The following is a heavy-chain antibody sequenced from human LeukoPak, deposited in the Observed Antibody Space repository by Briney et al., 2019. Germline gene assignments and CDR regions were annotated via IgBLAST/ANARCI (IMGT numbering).Heavy chain of an antibody. V-gene: IGHV3-30-3*01. CDR3: ARDIGEAGVESLDY. CDR2: ISYDGSNK. CDR1: GFTFSSYA. J-gene: IGHJ4*02. Sequence: QPGRSLRLSCAASGFTFSSYAMHWVRQAPGKGLEWVAVISYDGSNKYYADSVKGRFTISRDNSKNTLYLQMNSLRAEDTAVYYYARDIGEAGVESLDYWGQGTLVTVSS. D-gene: IGHD6-19*01.